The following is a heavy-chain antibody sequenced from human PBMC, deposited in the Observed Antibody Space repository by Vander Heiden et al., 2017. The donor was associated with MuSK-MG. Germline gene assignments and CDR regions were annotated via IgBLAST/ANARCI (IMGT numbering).Heavy chain of an antibody. Sequence: EVQLLESGGGLVQPGGSLRFSCAAFGFTFRRYAMIWVRQAPGKGLEWVSAISGSGGSTYYADSVKGRFTISRDNSKNTLYLQMNSLRAEDTAVYYCAKDALFMITFGGVIVDAFDIWGQGTMVTVSS. V-gene: IGHV3-23*01. CDR1: GFTFRRYA. J-gene: IGHJ3*02. CDR2: ISGSGGST. CDR3: AKDALFMITFGGVIVDAFDI. D-gene: IGHD3-16*02.